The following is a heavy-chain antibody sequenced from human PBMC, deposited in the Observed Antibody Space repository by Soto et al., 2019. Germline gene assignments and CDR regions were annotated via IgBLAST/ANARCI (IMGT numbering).Heavy chain of an antibody. CDR2: IYWNDEQ. D-gene: IGHD6-13*01. J-gene: IGHJ6*02. CDR1: GFSLTSGVVG. Sequence: QITLKESGHTLVKHTQTLTLTCTFSGFSLTSGVVGVGWIRQPPGEALAWLALIYWNDEQYYNPSLRNRLTITRDTSKNQVVLTMTNMDTVDTATYYCAHRLPGPSGYDVWGQGTTVTVSS. CDR3: AHRLPGPSGYDV. V-gene: IGHV2-5*01.